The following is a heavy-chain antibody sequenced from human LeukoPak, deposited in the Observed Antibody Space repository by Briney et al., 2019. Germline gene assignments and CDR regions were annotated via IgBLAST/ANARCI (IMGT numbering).Heavy chain of an antibody. CDR1: GFTVSSTY. D-gene: IGHD3-22*01. CDR3: AKAHSSGYPGAFDI. J-gene: IGHJ3*02. Sequence: GGSLGLSCAASGFTVSSTYLTWVRQAPGKGLEWVSAISGSGGSTYYADSVKGRFTISRDNSKNTLYLQMNGLRAEDTAVYYCAKAHSSGYPGAFDIWGQGTMVTVSS. CDR2: ISGSGGST. V-gene: IGHV3-23*01.